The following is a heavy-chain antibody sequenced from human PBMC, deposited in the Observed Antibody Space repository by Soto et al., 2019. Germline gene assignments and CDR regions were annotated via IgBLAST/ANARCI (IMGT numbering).Heavy chain of an antibody. CDR2: ISSISSYI. Sequence: EVQLVESGGGLVKPGGSLRLSCAASGFTFSSYSMNWVRQAPGKGLEWVPSISSISSYIYYADSVKGRFTISRDNAKNSLYLQMNSLRAEDTAVYYCARDESGGSCYFLRCAFDIWGQGTMVTVSS. CDR3: ARDESGGSCYFLRCAFDI. V-gene: IGHV3-21*01. D-gene: IGHD2-15*01. CDR1: GFTFSSYS. J-gene: IGHJ3*02.